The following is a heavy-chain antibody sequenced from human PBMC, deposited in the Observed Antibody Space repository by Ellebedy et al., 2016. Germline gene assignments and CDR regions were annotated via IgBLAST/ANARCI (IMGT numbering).Heavy chain of an antibody. CDR2: VYYSGST. V-gene: IGHV4-39*07. Sequence: SETLSLXXTVSGGSISSSTYYWGWIRQPPGKGLEWIASVYYSGSTYYNPSLKSRVTISVDTSKNQFSLKLSSVTAADTAVYYCAREGLGGSPFDYWGQGTLVTVSS. D-gene: IGHD5-12*01. J-gene: IGHJ4*02. CDR1: GGSISSSTYY. CDR3: AREGLGGSPFDY.